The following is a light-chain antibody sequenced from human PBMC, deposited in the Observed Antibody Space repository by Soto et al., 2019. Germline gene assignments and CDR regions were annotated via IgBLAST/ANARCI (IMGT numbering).Light chain of an antibody. Sequence: AIEMTQSPSSLSASVGDRVTITCRASQAIRNDLGWYQQKPGQAPKLLVYAASRLQSGVPSRFSGSGSGTDFILTISSLQPEDFAIYYCLQDYDYPRTFGQGTKVEIK. J-gene: IGKJ1*01. V-gene: IGKV1-6*01. CDR1: QAIRND. CDR2: AAS. CDR3: LQDYDYPRT.